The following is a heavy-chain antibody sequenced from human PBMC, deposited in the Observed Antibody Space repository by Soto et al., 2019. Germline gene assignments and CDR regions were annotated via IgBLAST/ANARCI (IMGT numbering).Heavy chain of an antibody. D-gene: IGHD5-12*01. Sequence: QVQLQESGPGLVKPSETLSLTCTVSGGSISSYYWSWIRQPPGKGLEWIGYIYYSGSTNYNPSLKSRVTVAVDTSKNQFSLKLSSVTAADTAVYYCARESCYDANRAFDIWGQGTMVTVSS. CDR1: GGSISSYY. CDR3: ARESCYDANRAFDI. V-gene: IGHV4-59*01. J-gene: IGHJ3*02. CDR2: IYYSGST.